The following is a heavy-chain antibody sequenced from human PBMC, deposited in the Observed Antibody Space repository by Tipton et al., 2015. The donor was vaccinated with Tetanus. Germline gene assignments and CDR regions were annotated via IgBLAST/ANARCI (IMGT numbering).Heavy chain of an antibody. Sequence: SLRLSCAASGITVSSNCMSWVRQAPGKGLEWVSVIYSGGSTYYADSGKGRFTISRDNSKNTLYLQMNSLRAEDTAVYYCARYYDSSGYYRNPDTFDIWGQGTMVTVSS. D-gene: IGHD3-22*01. CDR1: GITVSSNC. J-gene: IGHJ3*02. V-gene: IGHV3-53*01. CDR3: ARYYDSSGYYRNPDTFDI. CDR2: IYSGGST.